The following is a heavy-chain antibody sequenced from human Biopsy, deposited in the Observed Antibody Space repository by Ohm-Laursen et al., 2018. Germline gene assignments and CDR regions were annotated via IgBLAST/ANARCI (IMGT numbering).Heavy chain of an antibody. V-gene: IGHV4-4*07. D-gene: IGHD3-10*01. CDR1: GGFISTYY. Sequence: SETLSLTWTVSGGFISTYYWNWIRQPAGKALEWIGRIYNTGSTNYSPSLKSRVTISLDTSKNQFSLKLNSVTATDTAVYYCARRLPLRGYAFDAWGQGTLVTVSS. CDR2: IYNTGST. CDR3: ARRLPLRGYAFDA. J-gene: IGHJ3*01.